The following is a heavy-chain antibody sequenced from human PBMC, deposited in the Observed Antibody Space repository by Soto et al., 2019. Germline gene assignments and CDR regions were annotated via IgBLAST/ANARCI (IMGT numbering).Heavy chain of an antibody. D-gene: IGHD3-3*01. CDR3: AKDLRDFGVVIIRGPGSGDSDY. J-gene: IGHJ4*02. Sequence: EVQLLESGGGLVQPGGSLRLSCAASGFTFSSYAMSWVRQAPGKGLEWVSAISGSGGSTYYADSVKGRFTISRDNSKNTLYLQMNSLRAEDTAVYYCAKDLRDFGVVIIRGPGSGDSDYWGQGTLVTVSS. CDR2: ISGSGGST. CDR1: GFTFSSYA. V-gene: IGHV3-23*01.